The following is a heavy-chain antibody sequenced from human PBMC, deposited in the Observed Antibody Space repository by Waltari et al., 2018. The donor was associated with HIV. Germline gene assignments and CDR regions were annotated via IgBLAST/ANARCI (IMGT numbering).Heavy chain of an antibody. J-gene: IGHJ3*02. Sequence: QVQLQESGPGLVKPSETLSLTCTVSGGSISSYYWSWIRQPAGKGLEWIGCIYTSGSTNYNPSLKSRVTMSVDTSKNQFSLKLSSVTAADTAVYYCARDLYYYGSGSRSASAFDIWGQGTMVTVSS. D-gene: IGHD3-10*01. CDR1: GGSISSYY. V-gene: IGHV4-4*07. CDR3: ARDLYYYGSGSRSASAFDI. CDR2: IYTSGST.